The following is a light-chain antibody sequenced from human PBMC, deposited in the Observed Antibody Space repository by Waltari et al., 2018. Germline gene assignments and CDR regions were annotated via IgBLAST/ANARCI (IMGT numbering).Light chain of an antibody. CDR2: KTS. Sequence: DIQMTQSPSTLSASVGDRVNITCRASQSISSWLAWYQQKPGTAPKLLIYKTSSLEGGVPSRFRGSGSGTEFTLTISSLQPDDYATYYCQQYNSYPVTFGQGTKVEIK. V-gene: IGKV1-5*03. CDR1: QSISSW. J-gene: IGKJ1*01. CDR3: QQYNSYPVT.